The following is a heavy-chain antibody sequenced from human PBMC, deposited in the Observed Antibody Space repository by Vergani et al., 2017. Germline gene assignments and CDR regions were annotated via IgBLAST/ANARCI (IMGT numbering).Heavy chain of an antibody. CDR3: ARPQQQLRYWYFDL. D-gene: IGHD6-13*01. CDR1: GGSISSGGYY. CDR2: IYYSGST. Sequence: QVQLQESGPGLVKPSQTLSLTCTVSGGSISSGGYYWSWIRQHPGKGLEWIGYIYYSGSTYYNPSLKSRVTISGDTSKNQFSLKLSSVTAAATAVYYCARPQQQLRYWYFDLWGRGTLVTVSS. V-gene: IGHV4-31*03. J-gene: IGHJ2*01.